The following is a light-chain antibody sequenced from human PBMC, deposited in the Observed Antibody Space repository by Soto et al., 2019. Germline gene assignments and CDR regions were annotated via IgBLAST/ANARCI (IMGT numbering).Light chain of an antibody. CDR2: GAS. J-gene: IGKJ1*01. CDR3: QQYNNWPPWT. V-gene: IGKV3-15*01. CDR1: QSVSSN. Sequence: EIVMTQSPATLSVSPGERATLSCRASQSVSSNLAWYQQKPGQAPRLLIYGASTRATGIPARFSGSGSGTEFTLTISSLQSEDFDVYYCQQYNNWPPWTFGQGNKVEIK.